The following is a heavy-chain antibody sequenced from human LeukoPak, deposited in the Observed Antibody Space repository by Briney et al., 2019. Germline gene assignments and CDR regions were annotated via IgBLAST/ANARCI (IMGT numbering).Heavy chain of an antibody. Sequence: ASVKVSCKASGYTFTGYYMHWVRQAPGQGLEWMGRINLSSGGTNYAQKFQGRVTMTRDTSISTAYMELMTLRSDDTAVYYCGRNLADSTGPWGQGTLVTVSS. CDR1: GYTFTGYY. V-gene: IGHV1-2*06. J-gene: IGHJ5*02. CDR2: INLSSGGT. D-gene: IGHD2-2*01. CDR3: GRNLADSTGP.